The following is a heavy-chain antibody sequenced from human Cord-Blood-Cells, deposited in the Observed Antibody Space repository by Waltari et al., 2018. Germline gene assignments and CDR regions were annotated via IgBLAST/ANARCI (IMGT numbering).Heavy chain of an antibody. J-gene: IGHJ6*03. CDR3: ARGSYYYYMDV. V-gene: IGHV4-34*01. Sequence: QVQLQQLGAGLLKPSETLSLTCAVYGGSFSGYYWSWIRQPPGKGVEWIGEINHNRSTNYSPSLKSRVTISVDPSKNQFALSLSSMTAADTAVYYWARGSYYYYMDVWGKGTTVTVSS. CDR2: INHNRST. CDR1: GGSFSGYY.